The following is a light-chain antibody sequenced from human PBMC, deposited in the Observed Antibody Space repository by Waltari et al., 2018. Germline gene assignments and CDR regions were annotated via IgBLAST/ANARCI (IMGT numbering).Light chain of an antibody. V-gene: IGLV2-14*03. CDR2: DVS. Sequence: QSALTQPASVSGSPGQSITISCTGTSSDVGAYNFVSWYQHYPGKAPKIIIYDVSNRPSGVSYRFPGSKSVNTASPTISGLQAEDEAVYYCSSFETNSASVIFGGGTMVTVL. J-gene: IGLJ2*01. CDR1: SSDVGAYNF. CDR3: SSFETNSASVI.